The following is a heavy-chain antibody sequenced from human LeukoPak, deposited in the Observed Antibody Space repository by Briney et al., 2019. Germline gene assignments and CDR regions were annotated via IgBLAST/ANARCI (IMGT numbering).Heavy chain of an antibody. J-gene: IGHJ6*02. CDR3: ARGQPPSYYDMDV. V-gene: IGHV3-33*01. D-gene: IGHD6-13*01. CDR1: GFTFSTYG. Sequence: PGGSLRLSCAASGFTFSTYGMHWVRQAPGKGLEWVAVICSDGSSERYADSVKGRFTISRDNSKNTLYLQMNGLRAEDTALYYCARGQPPSYYDMDVWGQGTTVTVSS. CDR2: ICSDGSSE.